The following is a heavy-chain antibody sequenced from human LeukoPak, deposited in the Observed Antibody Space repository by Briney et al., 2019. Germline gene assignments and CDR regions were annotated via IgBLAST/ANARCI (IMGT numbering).Heavy chain of an antibody. Sequence: GGSLRLSCVASGFDVSDNFMIWVRQAPGQGLEWISIIYASGGAYHAESVKGRFSAFRDTSKNTIFLQMNNLRVGDTAMYYCVRRHDYWGQGSLVTVSS. J-gene: IGHJ4*02. CDR2: IYASGGA. CDR3: VRRHDY. V-gene: IGHV3-53*01. CDR1: GFDVSDNF.